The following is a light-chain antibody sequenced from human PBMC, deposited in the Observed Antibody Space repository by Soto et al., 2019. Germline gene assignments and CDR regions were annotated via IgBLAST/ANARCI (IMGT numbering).Light chain of an antibody. J-gene: IGKJ2*01. Sequence: EIVLTQSPGTLSLSPGERATLSCRASQSVSSSYLAWYQQKPGQAPRLLIYGASSRATGIPDRFSGSGSGTDSTLTIGRLEPEDFAVYYCQQYGSSPPYTFGQGTKLEIK. CDR2: GAS. CDR3: QQYGSSPPYT. V-gene: IGKV3-20*01. CDR1: QSVSSSY.